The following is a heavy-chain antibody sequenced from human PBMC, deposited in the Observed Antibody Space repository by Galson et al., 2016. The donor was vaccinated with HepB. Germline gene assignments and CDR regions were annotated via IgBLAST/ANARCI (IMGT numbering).Heavy chain of an antibody. CDR2: VYYSGNT. V-gene: IGHV4-59*01. CDR3: ARGPPGSRGWPHFFQH. Sequence: SETLSLTCTVSGGSINSYYWSWIRQPPGKGLEWIGNVYYSGNTKYNPSLKSRVTISVDTSKNQFSLKMTSLTAADTSVYYCARGPPGSRGWPHFFQHWGQGAPVTASS. D-gene: IGHD6-19*01. CDR1: GGSINSYY. J-gene: IGHJ1*01.